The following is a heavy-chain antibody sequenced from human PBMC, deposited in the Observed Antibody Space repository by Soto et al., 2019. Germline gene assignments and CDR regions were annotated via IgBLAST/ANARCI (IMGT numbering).Heavy chain of an antibody. D-gene: IGHD3-10*01. Sequence: GGSLRLSCAASGFTFGHSAMSWVRQAPGKGLEWVAAISGTGGAAYYADSVKGRFTISRDNSRNTLFLQMNSLRVDDTAIYYCAKPEEVVRGFDFWGLGTLVTVSS. J-gene: IGHJ4*02. V-gene: IGHV3-23*01. CDR2: ISGTGGAA. CDR3: AKPEEVVRGFDF. CDR1: GFTFGHSA.